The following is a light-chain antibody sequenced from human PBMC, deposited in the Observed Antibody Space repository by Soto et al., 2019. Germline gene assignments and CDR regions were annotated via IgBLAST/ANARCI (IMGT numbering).Light chain of an antibody. V-gene: IGLV2-23*02. CDR3: CSYAGSSTYV. Sequence: QSALTQPASVSGSPGQSITISCTGTSSDVGSYNLVSWYQQHPGKAPKLMIYEVSKRPSGVSHRFSGYKSGNTASLTISGLQAEDEADYYCCSYAGSSTYVFGTGTKVTVL. CDR1: SSDVGSYNL. J-gene: IGLJ1*01. CDR2: EVS.